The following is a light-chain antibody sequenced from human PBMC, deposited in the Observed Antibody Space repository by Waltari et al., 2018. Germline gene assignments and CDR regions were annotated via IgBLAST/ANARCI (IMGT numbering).Light chain of an antibody. CDR1: QSVGNY. V-gene: IGKV3-11*01. J-gene: IGKJ1*01. Sequence: EIVMTQSPATLSLSPGETATLSCRASQSVGNYLAWYHQKPGQAPKLLVHSVFFRATGIPDRFSGRGSGTDFPLTINSLEPDDVGVYHCQQYNDLLPTFGQGTKLEIK. CDR3: QQYNDLLPT. CDR2: SVF.